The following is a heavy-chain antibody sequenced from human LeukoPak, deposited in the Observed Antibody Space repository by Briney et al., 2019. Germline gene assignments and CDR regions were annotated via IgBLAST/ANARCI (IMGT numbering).Heavy chain of an antibody. V-gene: IGHV4-59*01. CDR1: GSSISSYY. Sequence: KPSETLSLTCTVSGSSISSYYWSWIRQPPGKGLEWIGYIYYSGSTNYNPSLKSRVTISVDTSKNQFSLKLSSVTAADTAVYYCARDRSGYSSGWYHLGYWGQGTLVSVSS. CDR3: ARDRSGYSSGWYHLGY. J-gene: IGHJ4*02. CDR2: IYYSGST. D-gene: IGHD6-19*01.